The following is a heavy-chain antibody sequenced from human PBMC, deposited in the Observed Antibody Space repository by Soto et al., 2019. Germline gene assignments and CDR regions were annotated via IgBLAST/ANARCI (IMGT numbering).Heavy chain of an antibody. Sequence: SETLSLTCTVSGGSISSDDYYWSWIRQPPGKGLEWIGHIYYSRGTYYNPSLKSRLTISVDTSKNQFSLKLSSVSAADTAVYFCAGDRSNSPDYFAYWGQGTLVTVSS. CDR3: AGDRSNSPDYFAY. CDR1: GGSISSDDYY. CDR2: IYYSRGT. V-gene: IGHV4-30-4*01. J-gene: IGHJ4*02. D-gene: IGHD6-6*01.